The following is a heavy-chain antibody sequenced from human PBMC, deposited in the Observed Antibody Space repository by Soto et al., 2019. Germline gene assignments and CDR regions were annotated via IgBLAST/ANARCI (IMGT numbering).Heavy chain of an antibody. J-gene: IGHJ4*02. CDR3: XXXXXXXNXDY. V-gene: IGHV1-8*01. CDR1: GYTFTSYD. Sequence: QVQLVQSGAEVKKPGASVKVSCKASGYTFTSYDINWVRQATGQGLEWMGWMNPNSGNTGYAQKFQGRVTMTRNTTISTDYMELRSLRSEDTXXXXXXXXXXXXNXDYWGQGTLVTVSS. CDR2: MNPNSGNT.